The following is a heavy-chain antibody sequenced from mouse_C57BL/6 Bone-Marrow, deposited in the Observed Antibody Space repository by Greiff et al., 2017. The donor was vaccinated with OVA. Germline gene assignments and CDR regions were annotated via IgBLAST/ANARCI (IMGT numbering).Heavy chain of an antibody. Sequence: EVQLVESGGDLVKPGGSLKLSCAASGFTFSSYGMSWVRQTPDKRLEWVATISSGGSYTYYPDSVKGRFTISRDNAKNTLYLQMSSLKSEDTAMYYCARRAYYAWVAYWGQGTLVTVSA. J-gene: IGHJ3*01. CDR1: GFTFSSYG. CDR3: ARRAYYAWVAY. D-gene: IGHD2-10*01. CDR2: ISSGGSYT. V-gene: IGHV5-6*01.